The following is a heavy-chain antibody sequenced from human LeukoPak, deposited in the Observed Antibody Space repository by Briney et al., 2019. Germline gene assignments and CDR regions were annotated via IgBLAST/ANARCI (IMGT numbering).Heavy chain of an antibody. CDR3: ARSYGYGTNFDY. Sequence: SQTLSLTCTVSGGSISSGNYYWSWIRQHPGKGLEWIGYMYYRGSTYYNPSLKSRVTISVDTSKNQFSLKLSSVTAADTAVYYCARSYGYGTNFDYRGQGTLVTVSS. D-gene: IGHD5-18*01. J-gene: IGHJ4*02. CDR1: GGSISSGNYY. V-gene: IGHV4-31*03. CDR2: MYYRGST.